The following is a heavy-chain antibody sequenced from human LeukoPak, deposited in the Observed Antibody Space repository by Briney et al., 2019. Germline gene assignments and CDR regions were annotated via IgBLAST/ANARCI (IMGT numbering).Heavy chain of an antibody. D-gene: IGHD3-10*01. CDR1: GFTFSSYA. V-gene: IGHV3-23*01. Sequence: PGGSLRLSCAASGFTFSSYAMSWVRQAPGTGLEWVSAISGSGGSTYYADSVKGRFTISRDNSKNTLYLQMNSLRAEDTAVYYCAKVMTRTMVRGVPPSDYWGQGTLVTVSS. CDR3: AKVMTRTMVRGVPPSDY. J-gene: IGHJ4*02. CDR2: ISGSGGST.